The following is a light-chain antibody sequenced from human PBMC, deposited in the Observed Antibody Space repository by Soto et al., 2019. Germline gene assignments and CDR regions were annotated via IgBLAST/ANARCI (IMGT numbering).Light chain of an antibody. Sequence: DIQMTQSPSTLSASLGDRVTITCRASQSIGTWLAWYQQKAGKVPKLLIYKASSLDSGVPSRFAGSGSGTEFTLTISSLQPDDFATYYCLQYETDRSFGQGTKVEIK. CDR3: LQYETDRS. CDR1: QSIGTW. J-gene: IGKJ1*01. V-gene: IGKV1-5*03. CDR2: KAS.